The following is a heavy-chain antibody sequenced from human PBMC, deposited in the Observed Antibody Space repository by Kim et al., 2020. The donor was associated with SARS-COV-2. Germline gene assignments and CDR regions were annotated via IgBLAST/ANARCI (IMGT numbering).Heavy chain of an antibody. Sequence: GGSLRLSCAASGFTFSSYGMHWVRQAPGKGLEWVAVISYDGSNKYYADSVKGRFTISRDNSKNTLYLQMNSLRAEDTAVYYCAKDLLDYYYDSSGYGYWGQGTLVTVSS. V-gene: IGHV3-30*18. CDR3: AKDLLDYYYDSSGYGY. D-gene: IGHD3-22*01. J-gene: IGHJ4*02. CDR2: ISYDGSNK. CDR1: GFTFSSYG.